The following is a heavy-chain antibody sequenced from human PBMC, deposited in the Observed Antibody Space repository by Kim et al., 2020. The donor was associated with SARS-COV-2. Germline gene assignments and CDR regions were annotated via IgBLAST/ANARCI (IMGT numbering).Heavy chain of an antibody. V-gene: IGHV1-46*01. CDR1: GYTFTSYY. CDR3: ARDGTSDCSGGSCPVGAFDI. CDR2: INPSGGST. Sequence: ASVKVSCKASGYTFTSYYMHWVRQAPGQGLEWMGIINPSGGSTSYAQKFQGRVTMTRDTSTSTVYMELSSLRSEDTAVYYCARDGTSDCSGGSCPVGAFDIWGQGTMVTVSS. J-gene: IGHJ3*02. D-gene: IGHD2-15*01.